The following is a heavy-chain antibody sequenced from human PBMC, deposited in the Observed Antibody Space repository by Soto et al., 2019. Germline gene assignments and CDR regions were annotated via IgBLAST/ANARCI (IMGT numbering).Heavy chain of an antibody. V-gene: IGHV1-69*13. CDR1: GGTFSRYA. CDR2: IIPIFGTA. D-gene: IGHD1-26*01. CDR3: ARAIVGPTTTGWLEP. Sequence: SVKVSCKASGGTFSRYAISWVRQAPGQGLEWMGGIIPIFGTANYAQKFQGRVTITADESTSTAYMELSSLRFEDTAVYYCARAIVGPTTTGWLEPWGXRTLVTVAS. J-gene: IGHJ5*02.